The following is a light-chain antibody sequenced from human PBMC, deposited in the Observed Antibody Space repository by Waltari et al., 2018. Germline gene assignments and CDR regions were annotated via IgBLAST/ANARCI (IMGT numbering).Light chain of an antibody. J-gene: IGLJ2*01. CDR3: SSYAHSNTVV. Sequence: QSALTQPPSASGSPGQSVTISCTGTTSDVGGYNYVSWYQQHPGKAPKLIISEVTKRPSGFPVRFSGSKSGNTASLTVSGLQAEDEADYYCSSYAHSNTVVFGGGTRLTVL. CDR1: TSDVGGYNY. CDR2: EVT. V-gene: IGLV2-8*01.